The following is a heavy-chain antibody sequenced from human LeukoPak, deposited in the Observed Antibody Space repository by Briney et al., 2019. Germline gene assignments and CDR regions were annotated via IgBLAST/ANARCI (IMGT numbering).Heavy chain of an antibody. D-gene: IGHD2-15*01. CDR1: GFTVSSNY. V-gene: IGHV3-66*01. CDR2: IYSGGST. Sequence: GGSLRLSCAASGFTVSSNYMSWVRQAPGKGLEWVSVIYSGGSTYYADSVKGRFTISRDNSKDTLYLQMNSLRAEDTAVYYCARDGGISYFDYWGQGTLVTVSS. CDR3: ARDGGISYFDY. J-gene: IGHJ4*02.